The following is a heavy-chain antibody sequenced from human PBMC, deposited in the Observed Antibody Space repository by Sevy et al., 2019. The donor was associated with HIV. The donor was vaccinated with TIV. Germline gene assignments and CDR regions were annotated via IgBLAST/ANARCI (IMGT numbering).Heavy chain of an antibody. CDR1: GYTFTSYY. V-gene: IGHV1-46*01. CDR2: INPSGDST. J-gene: IGHJ4*02. Sequence: ASVKVSCKASGYTFTSYYMHWVRQAPGQGLEGVGLINPSGDSTSYAQKFQDRVTMTRDTSTSTVYMELSSLRSEDTAVYYCTSGITGTEVDYWGQGTLVTVSS. CDR3: TSGITGTEVDY. D-gene: IGHD1-20*01.